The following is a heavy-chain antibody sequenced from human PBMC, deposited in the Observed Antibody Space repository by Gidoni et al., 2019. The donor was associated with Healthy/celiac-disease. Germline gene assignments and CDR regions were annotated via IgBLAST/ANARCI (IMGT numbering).Heavy chain of an antibody. CDR3: ARDQRGVVVPAATFDY. D-gene: IGHD2-2*01. V-gene: IGHV3-48*03. Sequence: EVQLVESGGGLVQPGGSLRLSCAASGFTFSSYEMNWVRQAPGKGLEWVSYISSSGSTIYYADSVKGRFTISRDNAKNSLYLQMNSLRAEDTAVYYCARDQRGVVVPAATFDYWGQGTLVTVSS. J-gene: IGHJ4*02. CDR1: GFTFSSYE. CDR2: ISSSGSTI.